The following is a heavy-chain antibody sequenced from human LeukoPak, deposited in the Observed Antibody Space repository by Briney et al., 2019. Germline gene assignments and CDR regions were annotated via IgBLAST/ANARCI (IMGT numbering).Heavy chain of an antibody. CDR3: ARDPETYCSGGSCYSGV. Sequence: GASVKVSCKASGYTFTSYDINWVRQATGQGLEWMGWMNPNSGNTGYAQKFQGRVTMTRNTSISTAYMELRSLRSDGTAVYYCARDPETYCSGGSCYSGVWGQGTTVTVSS. CDR2: MNPNSGNT. J-gene: IGHJ6*02. V-gene: IGHV1-8*01. CDR1: GYTFTSYD. D-gene: IGHD2-15*01.